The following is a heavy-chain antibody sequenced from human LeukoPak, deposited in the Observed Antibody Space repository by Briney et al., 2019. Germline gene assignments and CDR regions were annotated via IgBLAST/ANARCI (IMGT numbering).Heavy chain of an antibody. CDR1: GFTFSSYG. J-gene: IGHJ4*02. V-gene: IGHV3-30*02. Sequence: GGSLRLSCAASGFTFSSYGMHWVRQAPGKGLEWVTFMQYDGSVEFYADSVKGRFTISRDNSKNTLYLQMNSPRAEDTAVYYCAKALSRVRTEGIDYWGQGTLVTVSS. CDR3: AKALSRVRTEGIDY. CDR2: MQYDGSVE. D-gene: IGHD3-10*01.